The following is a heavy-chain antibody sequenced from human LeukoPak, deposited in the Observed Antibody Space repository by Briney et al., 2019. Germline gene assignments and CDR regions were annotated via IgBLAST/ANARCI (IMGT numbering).Heavy chain of an antibody. D-gene: IGHD6-19*01. CDR2: ISAYNGNT. Sequence: ASVNVSCKASGYTFTSYGISWVRQAPGQGLEWMGWISAYNGNTNYAQKLQGRVTMTTDTSTSTAYMELRSLRSDDTAVYYCARDLGYSSGWYLIDYWGQGTLVTVSS. J-gene: IGHJ4*02. CDR1: GYTFTSYG. CDR3: ARDLGYSSGWYLIDY. V-gene: IGHV1-18*01.